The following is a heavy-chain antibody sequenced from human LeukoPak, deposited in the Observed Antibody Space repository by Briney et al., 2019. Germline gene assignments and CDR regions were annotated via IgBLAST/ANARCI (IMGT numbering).Heavy chain of an antibody. CDR3: AKPYYYDSSGYSNFDY. D-gene: IGHD3-22*01. V-gene: IGHV3-30*18. CDR2: ISYDGSNK. Sequence: GGSLRLSCAASGFTFSSYGMHWVRQAPGKGLEWVAVISYDGSNKYYADSVKGRFTISRDNSKNTLYLQMNSLRAEDTAVYYCAKPYYYDSSGYSNFDYWGQGTLVTVSS. CDR1: GFTFSSYG. J-gene: IGHJ4*02.